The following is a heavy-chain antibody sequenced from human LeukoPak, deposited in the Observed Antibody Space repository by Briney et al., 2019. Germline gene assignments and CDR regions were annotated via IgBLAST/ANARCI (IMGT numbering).Heavy chain of an antibody. CDR1: GFTFSSYA. V-gene: IGHV3-23*01. Sequence: GGSLRLSCAASGFTFSSYAMSWVRQAPGKGLEWVSAISGSGGSTYYADSVKGRFTISRDNAKNSLYLQMNSLRAEDTAVYYCARVFWSGPLDFDYWGQGTLVTVSS. CDR3: ARVFWSGPLDFDY. J-gene: IGHJ4*02. D-gene: IGHD3-3*01. CDR2: ISGSGGST.